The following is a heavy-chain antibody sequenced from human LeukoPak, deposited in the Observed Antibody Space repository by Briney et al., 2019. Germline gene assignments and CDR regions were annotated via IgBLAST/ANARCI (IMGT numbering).Heavy chain of an antibody. CDR1: GGTFSSYA. CDR2: INPNSDGT. V-gene: IGHV1-2*02. CDR3: ARDQGALGTTVTDNWFDP. Sequence: EASVKVSCKASGGTFSSYAISWVRQAPGQGLEWMGWINPNSDGTNYAQKFQGRVTMTRDTSISTAYMELSRLRSDDTAVYYCARDQGALGTTVTDNWFDPWGQGTLVTVSS. J-gene: IGHJ5*02. D-gene: IGHD4-11*01.